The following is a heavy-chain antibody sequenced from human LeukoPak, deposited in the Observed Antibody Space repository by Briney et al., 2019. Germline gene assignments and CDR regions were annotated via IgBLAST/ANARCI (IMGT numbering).Heavy chain of an antibody. CDR1: GGSISSYY. D-gene: IGHD4-11*01. J-gene: IGHJ5*02. CDR3: ARMVESTVTIAFENWFDP. CDR2: IYYSGST. Sequence: SETLSLTCTVSGGSISSYYWSWIRQPPGKGLEWIGYIYYSGSTNYNPSLKSRVTISVDKSKNQFSLKLSSVTAADTAVYYCARMVESTVTIAFENWFDPWGQGTLVTVSS. V-gene: IGHV4-59*01.